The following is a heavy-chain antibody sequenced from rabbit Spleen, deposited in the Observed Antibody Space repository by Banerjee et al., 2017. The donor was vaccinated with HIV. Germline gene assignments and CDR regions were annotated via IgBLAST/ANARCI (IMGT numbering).Heavy chain of an antibody. Sequence: QLEESGGGLVHPGGTLKLSCKASGFDFSSYYMSWVRQAPGRGLEWIGYIEPVFGVTYYANWVNGRFTISSHNAQNTLYLQLNSLTAADTATYFCARGYASSSGLPTYYFNLWGQGTLVTVS. CDR2: IEPVFGVT. V-gene: IGHV1S7*01. CDR3: ARGYASSSGLPTYYFNL. J-gene: IGHJ4*01. D-gene: IGHD1-1*01. CDR1: GFDFSSYY.